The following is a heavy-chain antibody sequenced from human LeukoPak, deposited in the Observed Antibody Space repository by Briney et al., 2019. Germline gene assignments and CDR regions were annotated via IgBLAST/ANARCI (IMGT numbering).Heavy chain of an antibody. D-gene: IGHD6-6*01. CDR1: GFTFSSYA. CDR3: ARDRGEYSN. CDR2: ISSNGGST. V-gene: IGHV3-64*01. Sequence: GGSLRLSCAASGFTFSSYAMRWVREAPGKGLEYVSAISSNGGSTYYASSAKGIFTISRDNSKKTLYVQMGSMRADDRAVYYCARDRGEYSNWGQGTLVTVSS. J-gene: IGHJ4*02.